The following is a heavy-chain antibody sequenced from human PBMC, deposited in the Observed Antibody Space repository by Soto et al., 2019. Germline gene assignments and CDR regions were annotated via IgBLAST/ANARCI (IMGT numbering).Heavy chain of an antibody. D-gene: IGHD3-22*01. CDR2: ISYDGSNK. CDR3: AKDLDYYDSSGYYPDY. CDR1: GFTFSSYG. J-gene: IGHJ4*02. Sequence: GGSLRLSCAASGFTFSSYGMHWVRQAPGKGLEWVAVISYDGSNKYYADSVKGRFTISRDNSKNTLYLQMNSLRAEDTAVYYCAKDLDYYDSSGYYPDYWGQGT. V-gene: IGHV3-30*18.